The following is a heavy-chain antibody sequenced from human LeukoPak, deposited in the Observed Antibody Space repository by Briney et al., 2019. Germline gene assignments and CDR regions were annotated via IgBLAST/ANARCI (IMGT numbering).Heavy chain of an antibody. CDR3: ARHGRWRYDSSGYYYVDWFDP. D-gene: IGHD3-22*01. V-gene: IGHV4-38-2*02. CDR2: IFHTGYT. J-gene: IGHJ5*02. CDR1: GYPISMGYF. Sequence: SETLSLTCTVSGYPISMGYFWGWIRQPPGKGLEWIGSIFHTGYTFYDPSFKRRLTISVDTSKNQFSLRLSSVTAADTAVYYCARHGRWRYDSSGYYYVDWFDPWGQGTLVTVSS.